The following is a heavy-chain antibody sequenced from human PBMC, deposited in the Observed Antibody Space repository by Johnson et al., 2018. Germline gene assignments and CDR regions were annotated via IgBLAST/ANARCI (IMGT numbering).Heavy chain of an antibody. D-gene: IGHD6-19*01. Sequence: QVQLQESGGGVVQPGRSLRLSCAASGFTFNTNAIHWVRQAPGKGLEWVAVISYDGSNKYYADSVKGRFTISRDNSRNTLYLQMNSLRAEDTAVYYCARDGIAVAGKDYYYYGMDVWSQGTTVTVSS. V-gene: IGHV3-30-3*01. CDR2: ISYDGSNK. CDR3: ARDGIAVAGKDYYYYGMDV. J-gene: IGHJ6*02. CDR1: GFTFNTNA.